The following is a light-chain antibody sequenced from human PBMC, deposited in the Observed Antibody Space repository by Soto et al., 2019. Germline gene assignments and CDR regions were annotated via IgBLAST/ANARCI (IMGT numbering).Light chain of an antibody. CDR1: SSNIGANSD. V-gene: IGLV1-40*01. CDR3: QSYDSSLSGFYV. J-gene: IGLJ1*01. Sequence: QSALSQPPSVSVAPGQRVTISCSGSSSNIGANSDVHWYQQLAGAAPKLLIYGNSNRPSGVSDRFSGSKSGTSASLAITGLQAEDEADYYCQSYDSSLSGFYVFGTGTKVTVL. CDR2: GNS.